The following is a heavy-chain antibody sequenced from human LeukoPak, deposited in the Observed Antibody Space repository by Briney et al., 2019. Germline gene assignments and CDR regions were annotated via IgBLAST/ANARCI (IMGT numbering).Heavy chain of an antibody. CDR2: ISSSSSYV. D-gene: IGHD2-15*01. CDR1: GFTLSNYN. V-gene: IGHV3-21*01. J-gene: IGHJ4*02. CDR3: ARVYCSGAGCYHFDY. Sequence: GGSLRLSCAASGFTLSNYNMNWVRQAPGKGLEWVSSISSSSSYVYYADSVKGRFTISRDNAKNSLYLQMNSLRAEDTAVYYCARVYCSGAGCYHFDYWGQGTLVTVSS.